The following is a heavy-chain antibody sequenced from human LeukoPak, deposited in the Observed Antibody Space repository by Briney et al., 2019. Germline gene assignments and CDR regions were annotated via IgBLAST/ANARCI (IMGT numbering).Heavy chain of an antibody. D-gene: IGHD1-26*01. CDR3: ARGASGSYSFDY. CDR2: INPSSGGT. J-gene: IGHJ4*02. Sequence: ASVKVSCKASGHTFTGYYMHWVRQAPGQGLEWMGWINPSSGGTNYARKFQGRVTMTRDTSISTAYMDLSRLRSDDTAGYYCARGASGSYSFDYWGLGTLVTVSS. CDR1: GHTFTGYY. V-gene: IGHV1-2*02.